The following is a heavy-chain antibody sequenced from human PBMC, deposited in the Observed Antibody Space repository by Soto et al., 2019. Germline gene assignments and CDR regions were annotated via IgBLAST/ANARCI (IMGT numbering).Heavy chain of an antibody. D-gene: IGHD2-21*02. Sequence: QITLKESGPTLVKPTQTLTLTCTFSGFSLSTSGVGVGWIRQPPGKALEWLALIYWDDDKRYSPSLRSRLTINKDPSKNHVVLTMTHMDTVDTATYYCIQSRCGGDCLQSYASHYYYGMDVWGQGTTVTVSS. V-gene: IGHV2-5*02. CDR1: GFSLSTSGVG. CDR3: IQSRCGGDCLQSYASHYYYGMDV. J-gene: IGHJ6*02. CDR2: IYWDDDK.